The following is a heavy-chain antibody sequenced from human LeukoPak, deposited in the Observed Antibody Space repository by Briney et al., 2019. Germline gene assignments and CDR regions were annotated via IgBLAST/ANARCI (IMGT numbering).Heavy chain of an antibody. D-gene: IGHD3-22*01. CDR3: AKADGDYYDSSGSFDY. CDR2: ISSSSSYI. CDR1: GFTFSSYS. J-gene: IGHJ4*02. Sequence: GGSLRLSCAASGFTFSSYSMNWVRQAPGKGLEWVSSISSSSSYIYYADSVKGRFTISRDNAKNSLYLQMNSLRAEDTAVYSCAKADGDYYDSSGSFDYWGQGTLVTVSS. V-gene: IGHV3-21*04.